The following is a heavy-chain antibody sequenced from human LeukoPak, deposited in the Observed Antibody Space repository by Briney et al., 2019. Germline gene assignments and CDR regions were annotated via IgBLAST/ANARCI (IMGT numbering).Heavy chain of an antibody. CDR2: IYYSGST. D-gene: IGHD3-10*01. CDR3: ARQYYGSGSDHYYYYYGMDV. V-gene: IGHV4-39*01. CDR1: GGSISSSSYY. Sequence: SETLSLTCTVSGGSISSSSYYWGWIRQPPGKGLEWIGSIYYSGSTYYNPSLKSRVTISVDTSKNQFSLKLSSVTAADTAVYYCARQYYGSGSDHYYYYYGMDVWGQGTTVTVSS. J-gene: IGHJ6*02.